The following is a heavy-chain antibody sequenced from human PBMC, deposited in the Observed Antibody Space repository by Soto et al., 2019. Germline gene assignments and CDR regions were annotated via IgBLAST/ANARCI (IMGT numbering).Heavy chain of an antibody. D-gene: IGHD3-10*01. V-gene: IGHV3-48*01. CDR3: GTGPVRGVPRRFDP. J-gene: IGHJ5*02. CDR2: ISSSSSTI. CDR1: GFTFSSYS. Sequence: GGSLRLSCAASGFTFSSYSMNWVRQAPGKGLEWVSYISSSSSTIYYADSVKGRFTISRDNAKNSLYLQMNSLRAEDTAVYYCGTGPVRGVPRRFDPWGQGTLVTVSS.